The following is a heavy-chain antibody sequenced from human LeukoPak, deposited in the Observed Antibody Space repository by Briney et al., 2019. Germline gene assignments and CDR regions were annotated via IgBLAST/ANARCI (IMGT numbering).Heavy chain of an antibody. CDR3: VRAAGWGDLDY. CDR1: GGSFSGYS. Sequence: SETLSLTCAVYGGSFSGYSWSWIRQPPGKGLEWIGYIYHSGSTYYNPSLKSRVTISVDRSKNQFSLKLSSVTAADTAVYYCVRAAGWGDLDYWGQGTLVTVSS. D-gene: IGHD3-10*01. V-gene: IGHV4-30-2*01. CDR2: IYHSGST. J-gene: IGHJ4*02.